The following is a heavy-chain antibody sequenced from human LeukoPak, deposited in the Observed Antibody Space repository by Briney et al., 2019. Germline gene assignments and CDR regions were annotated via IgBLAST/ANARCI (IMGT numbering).Heavy chain of an antibody. J-gene: IGHJ2*01. CDR1: GFTFNDHG. D-gene: IGHD2-15*01. CDR2: INWNGGST. Sequence: GGSLRLSCAASGFTFNDHGMGWVRQVPGKGLEWVSGINWNGGSTGYADSVKGRFTISRDNAKNSLYLQMNSLRVEDTALYYCAGGDRSGWYFDLWGRGTLVTVSS. CDR3: AGGDRSGWYFDL. V-gene: IGHV3-20*04.